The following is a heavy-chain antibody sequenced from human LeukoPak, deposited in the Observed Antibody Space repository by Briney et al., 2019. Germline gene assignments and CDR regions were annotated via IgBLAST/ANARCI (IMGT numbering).Heavy chain of an antibody. Sequence: SETLSLTCTVSGGSVSSGSYYWSWIRQPPGKGLEWIGYIYYSGSTNYNPSLKSRVTISVDTSKNQFSLKLSSVTAADTAVYYCARDLGYSSSWYVYWGQGTLVTVSS. J-gene: IGHJ4*02. CDR3: ARDLGYSSSWYVY. D-gene: IGHD6-13*01. CDR1: GGSVSSGSYY. CDR2: IYYSGST. V-gene: IGHV4-61*01.